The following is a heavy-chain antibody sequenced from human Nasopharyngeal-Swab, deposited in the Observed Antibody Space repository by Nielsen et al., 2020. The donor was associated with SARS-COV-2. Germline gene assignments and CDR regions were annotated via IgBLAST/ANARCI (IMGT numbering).Heavy chain of an antibody. Sequence: GGSLRLSCAASGFTFGTYWMTWVRQAPGKGLEWVANIKQDGSEKYYVDSVKGRFTISRDNAKNSLSLQMNSLRAEDTAVYYCARVGWWFHYYFDYWGQGTLATVSS. V-gene: IGHV3-7*01. J-gene: IGHJ4*02. CDR2: IKQDGSEK. CDR3: ARVGWWFHYYFDY. CDR1: GFTFGTYW. D-gene: IGHD2-15*01.